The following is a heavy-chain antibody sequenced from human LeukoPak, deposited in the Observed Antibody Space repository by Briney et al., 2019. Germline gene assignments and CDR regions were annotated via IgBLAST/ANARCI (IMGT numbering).Heavy chain of an antibody. J-gene: IGHJ4*02. CDR2: ISSSSSYI. D-gene: IGHD3-10*01. CDR1: GFTFSSYS. V-gene: IGHV3-21*01. CDR3: ARGGITMVRGVTSPDY. Sequence: GGSLRLSCAASGFTFSSYSMNWVRQAPGKGLEWVSSISSSSSYIYYADSVKGRFTISRDNAKNTLYLQMNSLRAEDTAVYYCARGGITMVRGVTSPDYWGQGTLVTVSS.